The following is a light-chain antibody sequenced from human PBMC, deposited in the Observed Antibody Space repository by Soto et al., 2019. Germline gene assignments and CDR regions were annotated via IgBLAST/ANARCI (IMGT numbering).Light chain of an antibody. CDR2: DAY. J-gene: IGKJ2*01. Sequence: DIRMTQSPSTLSASVGDRVTITCRASQSISSWLAWYQQKPGKAPKLLIYDAYSLESGVPSRFSGSGSGTEFALTISSLQPDEFATYYCQEYNSYPYTFGQGTKLESK. CDR1: QSISSW. V-gene: IGKV1-5*01. CDR3: QEYNSYPYT.